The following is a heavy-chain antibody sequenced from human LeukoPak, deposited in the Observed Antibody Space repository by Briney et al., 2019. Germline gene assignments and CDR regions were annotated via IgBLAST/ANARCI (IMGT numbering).Heavy chain of an antibody. V-gene: IGHV4-4*07. CDR3: ARFVSAFDI. J-gene: IGHJ3*02. CDR1: GVSISSYW. CDR2: ISTIGST. D-gene: IGHD5/OR15-5a*01. Sequence: SETLSLTCTVSGVSISSYWWSWIRQPAGKELEWIGHISTIGSTIYNPSLKSRVTISGDKSKSQFSLKLSSVTAADTAVYYCARFVSAFDIWGQGTVVTVSS.